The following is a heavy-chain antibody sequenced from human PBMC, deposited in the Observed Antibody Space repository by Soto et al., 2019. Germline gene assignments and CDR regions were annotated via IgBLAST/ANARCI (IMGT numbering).Heavy chain of an antibody. CDR3: ARYTAVADPYYFDY. J-gene: IGHJ4*02. D-gene: IGHD6-19*01. CDR2: ISDGVDRA. Sequence: GGSLRLSCAASGFTFSNFATYSMSWVRQAPGKGLEWVAGISDGVDRAYYGDSVKGRFTISRDTSKNMLYLHMNSLRAEDTAIYYCARYTAVADPYYFDYWGQGTLVTVSS. V-gene: IGHV3-23*01. CDR1: GFTFSNFA.